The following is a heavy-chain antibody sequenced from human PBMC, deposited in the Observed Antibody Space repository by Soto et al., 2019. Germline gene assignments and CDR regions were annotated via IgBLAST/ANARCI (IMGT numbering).Heavy chain of an antibody. CDR3: AREVQVHAPAFVY. J-gene: IGHJ4*02. CDR2: ISPMLGAA. Sequence: QVQLVQSGAEMKKPGSSVKVSCQSSGGTFNTYAMNWVRQAPGQGPEWMGDISPMLGAANYAPTFQGRDTITADESTGTSYMQLSSLTSEDTALYFCAREVQVHAPAFVYWGQGTLVTVSS. CDR1: GGTFNTYA. D-gene: IGHD3-10*01. V-gene: IGHV1-69*19.